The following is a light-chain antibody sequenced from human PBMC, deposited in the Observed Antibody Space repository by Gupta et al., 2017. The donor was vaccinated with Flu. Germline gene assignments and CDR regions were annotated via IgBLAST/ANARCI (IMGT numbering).Light chain of an antibody. CDR2: WAS. V-gene: IGKV4-1*01. CDR3: QQYHSSPFT. J-gene: IGKJ4*01. Sequence: DIVMTQSPDSLAVSLGERATINCKSSQSVLYSSNNKNNLAWYQQRPGQPPKLLIFWASSRESGVPDRFSGSGSGTDFTLTISSLQAEDVAVYYCQQYHSSPFTFGGGTKMVIK. CDR1: QSVLYSSNNKNN.